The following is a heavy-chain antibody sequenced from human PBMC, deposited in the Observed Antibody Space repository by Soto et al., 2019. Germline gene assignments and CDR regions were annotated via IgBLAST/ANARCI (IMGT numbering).Heavy chain of an antibody. Sequence: QVQLQESGPGLVKPSETLSLTCTVSGGSISSYYWSWIRQPPGKGLEWIGYIYYSGSTNYNPSLKSRVTISVDTSKNQFSLKLSSVTAADTAVYYCARVIPRGIAAAGTPRGAFDIWGQGTMVTVSS. D-gene: IGHD6-13*01. V-gene: IGHV4-59*01. J-gene: IGHJ3*02. CDR1: GGSISSYY. CDR3: ARVIPRGIAAAGTPRGAFDI. CDR2: IYYSGST.